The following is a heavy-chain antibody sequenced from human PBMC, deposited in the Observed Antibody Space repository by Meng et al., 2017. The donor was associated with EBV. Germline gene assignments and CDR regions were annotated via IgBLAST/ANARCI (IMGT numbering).Heavy chain of an antibody. CDR2: LIPMSGAP. V-gene: IGHV1-69*01. Sequence: QVRLVQLVGEVKRPGSSVKISCKTYGGPVRRDAVSWVRPGPGKGLEWLVGLIPMSGAPHYAQKFQDRVTITADEYTRTHYMELSSLRSDDTAMYYCASESGRGFTPDFWGQGTLVTVSS. D-gene: IGHD3-10*01. J-gene: IGHJ4*02. CDR1: GGPVRRDA. CDR3: ASESGRGFTPDF.